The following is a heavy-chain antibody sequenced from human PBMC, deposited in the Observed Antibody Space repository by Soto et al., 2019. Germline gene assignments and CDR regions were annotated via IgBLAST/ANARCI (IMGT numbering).Heavy chain of an antibody. CDR3: ASPRGLDDAFDF. CDR2: VSSSGSYK. CDR1: GFTFSSQT. Sequence: EVQLVESGGGLVKPGGSMRLSCAVSGFTFSSQTMNWVRQAPGKGLEWVSSVSSSGSYKYYADSVKGRFTISRDNAKNSRYLQMNSLRAEDTAVYFCASPRGLDDAFDFWGQGTMVTVSS. D-gene: IGHD3-10*01. V-gene: IGHV3-21*01. J-gene: IGHJ3*01.